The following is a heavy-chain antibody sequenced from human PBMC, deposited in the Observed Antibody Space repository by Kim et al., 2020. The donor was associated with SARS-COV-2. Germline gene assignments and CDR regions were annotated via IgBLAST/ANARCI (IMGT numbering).Heavy chain of an antibody. Sequence: GGSLRLSCAASGFTFDDYAMEWVRQAPGKGLEWVAGITWHSGSIGYAYSVKVRFAISRDNDKNSLYLQMNSLRTEDSALYYCAGGSYYRLDVWGQGTTVTVSS. CDR2: ITWHSGSI. V-gene: IGHV3-9*01. CDR3: AGGSYYRLDV. J-gene: IGHJ6*01. CDR1: GFTFDDYA.